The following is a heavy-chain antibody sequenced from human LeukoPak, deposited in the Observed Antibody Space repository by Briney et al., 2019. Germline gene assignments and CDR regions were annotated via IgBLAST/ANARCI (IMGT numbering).Heavy chain of an antibody. D-gene: IGHD2-21*02. CDR3: ARAVCRGGDCYVLDY. Sequence: PGGSLRLSCAASGFTVSSNYMSWVRQAPGKGLEWVSVIYSGGSTYYADSVKGRFTISRDNSKNTLYLQMNSLRAEDTAVYYCARAVCRGGDCYVLDYWGQGTLVTVSS. V-gene: IGHV3-53*01. J-gene: IGHJ4*02. CDR1: GFTVSSNY. CDR2: IYSGGST.